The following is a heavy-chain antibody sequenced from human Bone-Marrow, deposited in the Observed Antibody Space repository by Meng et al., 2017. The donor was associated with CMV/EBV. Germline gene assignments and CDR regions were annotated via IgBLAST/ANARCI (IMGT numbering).Heavy chain of an antibody. Sequence: SETLSLTCTVSGGSISSSSYYWGWIRQPPGKGLEWIGSIYYSGSTNYNPSLKSRVTISVDTSKNQFSLKLSSVTAADTAVYYCARGEWHYYYDSSGYYRNWFDPWGQGTLVTVSS. D-gene: IGHD3-22*01. V-gene: IGHV4-39*07. J-gene: IGHJ5*02. CDR3: ARGEWHYYYDSSGYYRNWFDP. CDR2: IYYSGST. CDR1: GGSISSSSYY.